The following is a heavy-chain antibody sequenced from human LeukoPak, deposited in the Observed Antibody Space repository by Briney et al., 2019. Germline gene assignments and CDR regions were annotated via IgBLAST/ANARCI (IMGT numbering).Heavy chain of an antibody. CDR2: INPSGGST. CDR1: GYTFTSYY. CDR3: ARATMVRGFSGAFDI. V-gene: IGHV1-46*01. D-gene: IGHD3-10*01. Sequence: ASVKVSCKASGYTFTSYYMHWVRQAPGQGPEWMGIINPSGGSTSYAQKFQGRVTMTRDTSTSTVYMELSSLRSEDTAVYYCARATMVRGFSGAFDIWGQGTMVTVSS. J-gene: IGHJ3*02.